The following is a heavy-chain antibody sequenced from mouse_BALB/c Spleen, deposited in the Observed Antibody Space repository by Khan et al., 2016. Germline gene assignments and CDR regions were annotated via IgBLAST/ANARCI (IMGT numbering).Heavy chain of an antibody. J-gene: IGHJ3*01. Sequence: VQLQQSGAELVKPGASVKLSCTASGFNIKDTYMHWVKQRPEQGLEWIGKIDPANGNTKYDPNFQGKATITADTSSNTAYLQLSSLTSEDTAVSYCSRAPDDCYVGFAYWGQGTLVTVSA. V-gene: IGHV14-3*02. CDR2: IDPANGNT. CDR1: GFNIKDTY. D-gene: IGHD1-1*01. CDR3: SRAPDDCYVGFAY.